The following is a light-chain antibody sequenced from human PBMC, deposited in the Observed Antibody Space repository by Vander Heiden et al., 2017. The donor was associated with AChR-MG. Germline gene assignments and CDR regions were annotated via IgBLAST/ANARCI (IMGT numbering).Light chain of an antibody. J-gene: IGKJ3*01. V-gene: IGKV3-15*01. CDR3: QQDNNLHT. CDR2: GAS. CDR1: QSVSSN. Sequence: ETVMTQSPATLSVSPGERATLSCRASQSVSSNLDWYQQKPGQAPRLLMYGASTRANGIPDRFSGSGSGTEFTLTISNRQSEDFAVYYWQQDNNLHTFGHGTKVDIK.